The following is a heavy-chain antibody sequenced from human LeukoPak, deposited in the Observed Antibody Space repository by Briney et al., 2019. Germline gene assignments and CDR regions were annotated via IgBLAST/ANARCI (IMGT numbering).Heavy chain of an antibody. CDR2: IKSDGSSP. CDR3: ARDPPATGTTGFDY. D-gene: IGHD1-1*01. J-gene: IGHJ4*02. Sequence: GGSLRLSCAASGFIFSSYWMHWVRQAPGKGPVWVSRIKSDGSSPSYADSVKGRFTISRDNAKNSLYLQMNSLRAEDTAVYYCARDPPATGTTGFDYWGQGTLVTVSS. V-gene: IGHV3-74*01. CDR1: GFIFSSYW.